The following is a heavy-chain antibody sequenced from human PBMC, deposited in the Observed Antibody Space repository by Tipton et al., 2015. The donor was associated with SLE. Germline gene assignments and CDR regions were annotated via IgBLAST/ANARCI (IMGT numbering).Heavy chain of an antibody. Sequence: LRLSCTVSGGSISSYYWSWIRQPPGKGLKWIGYIYYSGSTNYNPSLKSRVTISVDTSKNQFSLKLSSVTAADTAVYYCAGGVGSGSPLDYWGQGTLVTVSS. J-gene: IGHJ4*02. V-gene: IGHV4-59*01. CDR2: IYYSGST. CDR3: AGGVGSGSPLDY. CDR1: GGSISSYY. D-gene: IGHD1-26*01.